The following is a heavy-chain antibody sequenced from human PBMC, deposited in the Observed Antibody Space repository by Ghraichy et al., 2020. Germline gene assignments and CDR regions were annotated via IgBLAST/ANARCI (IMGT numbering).Heavy chain of an antibody. D-gene: IGHD6-13*01. V-gene: IGHV4-34*01. CDR3: ARERQLVNDY. Sequence: SETLSLTCAVYGGSFSGYYWSWIRQPPGKGLEWIGEINHSGSTNYNPSLKSRVTISVDTSKNQFSLKLSSVTAADTAVYYCARERQLVNDYWGQGTLVTVSS. CDR2: INHSGST. J-gene: IGHJ4*02. CDR1: GGSFSGYY.